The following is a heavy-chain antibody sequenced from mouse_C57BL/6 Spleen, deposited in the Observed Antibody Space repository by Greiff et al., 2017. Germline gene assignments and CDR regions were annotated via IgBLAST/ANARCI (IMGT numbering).Heavy chain of an antibody. CDR1: GYTFTSYW. J-gene: IGHJ4*01. CDR3: ARSLERGAMDY. V-gene: IGHV1-69*01. Sequence: QVQLQQSGAELVMPGASVKLSCKASGYTFTSYWMHWVKQRPGQGLEWIGEIDPSDSYTNYNQKFKGKSTLTVDKSSSTDYMQLSSLTSEDSAVYYCARSLERGAMDYWGQGTSVTVSS. CDR2: IDPSDSYT. D-gene: IGHD2-10*02.